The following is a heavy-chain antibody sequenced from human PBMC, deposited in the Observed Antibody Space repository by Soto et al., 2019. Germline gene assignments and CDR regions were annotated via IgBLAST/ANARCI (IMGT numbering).Heavy chain of an antibody. CDR1: GYTFTGYY. Sequence: ASVKVSCKASGYTFTGYYMHWVRQAPGQGLEWMGWINPNSGGTNYAQKFQGRVTMTRDTSISTAYMELSRLRSDDTAVYYCASYDSSGYGGGVDDALDIWGQGTMVTVSS. D-gene: IGHD3-22*01. J-gene: IGHJ3*02. CDR3: ASYDSSGYGGGVDDALDI. CDR2: INPNSGGT. V-gene: IGHV1-2*02.